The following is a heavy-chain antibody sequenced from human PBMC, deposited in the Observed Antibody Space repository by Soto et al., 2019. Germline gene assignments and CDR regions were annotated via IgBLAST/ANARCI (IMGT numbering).Heavy chain of an antibody. D-gene: IGHD4-17*01. CDR1: GLTLSDIW. CDR2: IKSKAAGGTT. CDR3: SYGAHQYFDY. Sequence: GGSLRLSCVVSGLTLSDIWMNWVRQAPGKGLEWVGRIKSKAAGGTTDYAAPVKGRFSISRDDSTNTLFLHINSLRTEDTGVYYCSYGAHQYFDYWGQGALVTAPQ. V-gene: IGHV3-15*07. J-gene: IGHJ4*02.